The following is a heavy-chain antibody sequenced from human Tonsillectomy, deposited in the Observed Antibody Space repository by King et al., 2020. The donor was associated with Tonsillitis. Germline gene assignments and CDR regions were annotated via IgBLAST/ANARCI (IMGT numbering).Heavy chain of an antibody. CDR1: GFTFSTYA. D-gene: IGHD4-23*01. V-gene: IGHV3-23*04. J-gene: IGHJ3*02. CDR2: IRGSGNFT. Sequence: VQLVESGGGLVQPGGSLRLSCATSGFTFSTYAMTWVRQAPGKGLDWVSSIRGSGNFTYYADSVKGRFTISRDNSKNTLYLQMNSLRAEDTAVYYCAKGPQNTGATVGAFDIWGKGTMVNVSS. CDR3: AKGPQNTGATVGAFDI.